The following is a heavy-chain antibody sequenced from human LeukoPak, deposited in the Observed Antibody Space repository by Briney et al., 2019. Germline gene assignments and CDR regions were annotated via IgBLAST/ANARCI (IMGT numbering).Heavy chain of an antibody. J-gene: IGHJ3*02. CDR3: AREVVESGYDLDAFDI. CDR1: GFTFSSYG. D-gene: IGHD5-12*01. CDR2: IWYDGSNK. V-gene: IGHV3-33*01. Sequence: PGGSLRLSCAASGFTFSSYGMHWVRQAPGKGLEWVAVIWYDGSNKYYADSVKGRFTIPRDNSKNTLYLQMNSLRAEDTAVYYCAREVVESGYDLDAFDIWGQGTMVTVSS.